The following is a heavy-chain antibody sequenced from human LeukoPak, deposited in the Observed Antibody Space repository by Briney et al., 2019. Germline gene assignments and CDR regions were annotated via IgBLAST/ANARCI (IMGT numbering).Heavy chain of an antibody. CDR1: GFTFSSYA. D-gene: IGHD6-6*01. CDR2: ISSDGSNK. V-gene: IGHV3-30*09. Sequence: GGSLRLSCAASGFTFSSYAMLWVRQAPGKGLEWVAFISSDGSNKYYADSVKGRFAISRDNSKNTLYLQMNGLRDEDTAVYYCDPHDSASQFWGQGTLVTVSS. J-gene: IGHJ4*02. CDR3: DPHDSASQF.